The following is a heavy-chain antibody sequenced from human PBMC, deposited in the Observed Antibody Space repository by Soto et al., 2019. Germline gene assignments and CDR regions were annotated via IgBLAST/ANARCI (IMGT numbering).Heavy chain of an antibody. CDR2: ISGSGGGT. CDR1: GFTFSSYA. J-gene: IGHJ5*02. Sequence: GGSLRLSCAASGFTFSSYAMSWVRQAPGKGLDWVSAISGSGGGTYYADSVKGRFTISRDNSKNTLFLQMNSLGADDTAVYYCAKDPILTTPPSFDPWGQGTLVTVSS. V-gene: IGHV3-23*01. D-gene: IGHD3-9*01. CDR3: AKDPILTTPPSFDP.